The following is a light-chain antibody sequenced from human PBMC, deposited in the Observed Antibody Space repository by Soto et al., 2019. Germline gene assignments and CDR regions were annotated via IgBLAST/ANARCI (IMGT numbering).Light chain of an antibody. CDR3: QQRSNWPPIT. CDR2: GAS. V-gene: IGKV3D-20*02. J-gene: IGKJ5*01. Sequence: EVVLTQSPGTLSLSPGERAGLSFRASQNVPANYLAWYQQKPGQSPRLLMSGASKRATGVPDRFSGSGSGTDFTFTISRLEPEDFAVYYCQQRSNWPPITFGQGTRLEIK. CDR1: QNVPANY.